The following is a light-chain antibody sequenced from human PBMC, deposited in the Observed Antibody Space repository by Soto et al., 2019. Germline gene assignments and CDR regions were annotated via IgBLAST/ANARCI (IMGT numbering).Light chain of an antibody. Sequence: DIQMTHSPSSLSASVLDRVTITFRASQGISNSLAWYQQMPGKVPKLLIYAASTLQSGVPSRFSGSGSGTEFTLTISSLQSEDFAVYYCQKYNSWPLNFGGGTKVDIK. V-gene: IGKV1-27*01. J-gene: IGKJ4*01. CDR2: AAS. CDR1: QGISNS. CDR3: QKYNSWPLN.